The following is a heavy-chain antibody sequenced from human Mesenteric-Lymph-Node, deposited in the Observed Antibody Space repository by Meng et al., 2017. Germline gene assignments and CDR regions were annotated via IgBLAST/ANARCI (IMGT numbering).Heavy chain of an antibody. CDR2: IYPGDSDM. CDR3: ARSEGWGAFDI. Sequence: GGSLRLSCKGSGYSFPNYWIGWVRQKPGKGLEWMGIIYPGDSDMRYAPSFQGHVIISADKSISTAYLQWSSLKASDTAMYYCARSEGWGAFDIWGQGTMVTVSS. D-gene: IGHD3-16*01. V-gene: IGHV5-51*01. J-gene: IGHJ3*02. CDR1: GYSFPNYW.